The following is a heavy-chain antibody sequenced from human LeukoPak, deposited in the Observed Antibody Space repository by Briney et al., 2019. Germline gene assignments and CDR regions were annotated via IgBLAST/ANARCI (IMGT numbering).Heavy chain of an antibody. CDR2: MYTSGST. CDR3: ARDYVSCTNGVCYTGNFDY. CDR1: SGSISSGSSY. V-gene: IGHV4-61*02. Sequence: SETLSLTCTVSSGSISSGSSYWSWIRQPAGKGLEWIGRMYTSGSTNYSPSLKSRVTISVDTSQIPFSLKLSTVTAADTAVYYCARDYVSCTNGVCYTGNFDYWGQGTLVTVSS. J-gene: IGHJ4*02. D-gene: IGHD2-8*01.